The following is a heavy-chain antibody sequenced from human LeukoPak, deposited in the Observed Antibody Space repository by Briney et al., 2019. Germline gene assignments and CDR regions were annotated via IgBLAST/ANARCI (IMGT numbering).Heavy chain of an antibody. Sequence: ASESLSLTCTVSGGSISSYYWSWIRQPPGKGLEWIGYIYYSGTTNYNPSLKSRITISVDTSKNQFSLKLSSVTAADTAVYFCASSHGGSGSQYFDFWGQGTLVTVSS. CDR1: GGSISSYY. V-gene: IGHV4-59*01. CDR3: ASSHGGSGSQYFDF. J-gene: IGHJ4*02. CDR2: IYYSGTT. D-gene: IGHD1-26*01.